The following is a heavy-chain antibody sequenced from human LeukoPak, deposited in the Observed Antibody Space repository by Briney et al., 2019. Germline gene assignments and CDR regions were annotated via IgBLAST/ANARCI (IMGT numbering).Heavy chain of an antibody. D-gene: IGHD6-6*01. Sequence: ASVKVPCKASGYTFTGYYMHWVRQAPGQGLEWMGWINPNSGGTNYAQKFQGRVTMTRDTSISTAYMELSRLRSDDTAVYYCASWGDQQLGGSYFDYWGQGTLVTVSS. V-gene: IGHV1-2*02. CDR2: INPNSGGT. CDR1: GYTFTGYY. CDR3: ASWGDQQLGGSYFDY. J-gene: IGHJ4*02.